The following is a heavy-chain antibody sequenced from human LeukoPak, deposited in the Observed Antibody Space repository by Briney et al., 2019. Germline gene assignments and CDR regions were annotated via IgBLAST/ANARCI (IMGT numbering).Heavy chain of an antibody. V-gene: IGHV3-30*18. CDR3: AKEEGLRLGELSSD. J-gene: IGHJ4*02. CDR2: ISYDGSNK. CDR1: GFTFSRYA. Sequence: GGSLRLSCAASGFTFSRYAMHWVRQAPGKGLEWVAVISYDGSNKYYADSVKGRFTISRDNSKNTLYLQMNSLRAEDTAVYYCAKEEGLRLGELSSDWGQGTLVTVSS. D-gene: IGHD3-16*02.